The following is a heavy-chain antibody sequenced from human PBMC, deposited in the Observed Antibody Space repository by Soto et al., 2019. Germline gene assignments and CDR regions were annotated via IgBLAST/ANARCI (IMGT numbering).Heavy chain of an antibody. D-gene: IGHD3-22*01. J-gene: IGHJ4*02. CDR3: ARQPYDTSDYFDY. V-gene: IGHV4-39*01. CDR2: MYYSGST. CDR1: GDSINSRGYY. Sequence: QLQLQESGPGLVKPSETLSLTCTVSGDSINSRGYYWAWIRQPPGKGLEWIGSMYYSGSTDYNPYLKSRVTISVDTSRIHFSLKLISVTAADTAVYYCARQPYDTSDYFDYWGQGTLVTVSS.